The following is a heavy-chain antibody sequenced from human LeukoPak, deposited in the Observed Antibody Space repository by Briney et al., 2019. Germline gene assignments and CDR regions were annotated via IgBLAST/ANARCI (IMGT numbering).Heavy chain of an antibody. J-gene: IGHJ4*02. Sequence: PGGSLRLSCAASGFTFSSYWMSWVRQAPGKGLEWVADIKQDGSEKYYVDSVKGRFTISRDNAKNSLYLQMNSPRAEDTAVYYCARDRKTSGKDYWGQGTLVTVSS. CDR3: ARDRKTSGKDY. D-gene: IGHD6-19*01. V-gene: IGHV3-7*01. CDR1: GFTFSSYW. CDR2: IKQDGSEK.